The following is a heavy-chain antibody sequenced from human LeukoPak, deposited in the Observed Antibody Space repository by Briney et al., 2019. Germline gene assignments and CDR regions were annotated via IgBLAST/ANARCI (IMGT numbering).Heavy chain of an antibody. V-gene: IGHV3-73*01. Sequence: GGSLKLSYAASGFTFSGSTMHWVRQASGKGLEWVGRIRSEANSYATAYGASVKGRFIISRDDSKNTAYLQMNSLKTEDTAVYYCTRWGYGDLNYWGQGTLVTVSS. CDR3: TRWGYGDLNY. CDR1: GFTFSGST. CDR2: IRSEANSYAT. D-gene: IGHD4-17*01. J-gene: IGHJ4*02.